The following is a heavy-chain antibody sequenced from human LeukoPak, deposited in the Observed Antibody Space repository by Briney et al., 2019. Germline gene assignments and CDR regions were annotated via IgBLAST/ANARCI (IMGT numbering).Heavy chain of an antibody. Sequence: GASVKVSCKASGYTFTSYDINWVRQATGQGLEWMGWMSPNSGNTGYAQKFQGRVTMTRNTSISTAYMELSSLRSEDTAVYYCARGPDHSSGLSYYYMDVWGKGTTVTVSS. J-gene: IGHJ6*03. D-gene: IGHD3-22*01. CDR2: MSPNSGNT. CDR3: ARGPDHSSGLSYYYMDV. V-gene: IGHV1-8*01. CDR1: GYTFTSYD.